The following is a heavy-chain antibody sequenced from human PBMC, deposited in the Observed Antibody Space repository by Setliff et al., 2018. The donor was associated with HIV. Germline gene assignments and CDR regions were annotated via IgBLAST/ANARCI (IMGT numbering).Heavy chain of an antibody. V-gene: IGHV3-74*01. CDR2: ISNDGTRT. CDR1: GFTFSSYW. J-gene: IGHJ4*02. CDR3: AKTPSSGWYSLYLDY. Sequence: PGGSLRLSCAASGFTFSSYWMHWVRQAPGKGLVWVSHISNDGTRTNYADSVKGRFSISRDNAKNTLYLQMNNLRAEDTAVYYCAKTPSSGWYSLYLDYWGQGTLVTVSS. D-gene: IGHD6-19*01.